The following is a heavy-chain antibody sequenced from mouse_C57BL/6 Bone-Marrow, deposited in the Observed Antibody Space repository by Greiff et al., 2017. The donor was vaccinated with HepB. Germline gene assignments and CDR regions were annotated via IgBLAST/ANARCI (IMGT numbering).Heavy chain of an antibody. J-gene: IGHJ4*01. CDR3: ARGDLTYAMDY. Sequence: EVKLMESGGGLVQPGGSLKLSCAASGFTFSDYGMAWVRQAPRKGPEWVAFISNLAYSIYYADTVTGRFTISRENAKNTLYLEMSRLRSEDTAMYYCARGDLTYAMDYWGQGTSVTVSS. V-gene: IGHV5-15*01. CDR1: GFTFSDYG. CDR2: ISNLAYSI.